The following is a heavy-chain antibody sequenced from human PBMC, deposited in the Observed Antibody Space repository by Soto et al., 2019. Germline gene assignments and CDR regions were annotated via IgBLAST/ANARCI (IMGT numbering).Heavy chain of an antibody. V-gene: IGHV3-30*18. J-gene: IGHJ6*02. Sequence: PGRSLRPSCAASGFTFVSYGMYWGRQAPGKGLEWLTAISYDGRNTYYGDSVKGRFTISRDNAKNTVYLQMNSLRLEDMGVYYCTKDPHMDIWGQGTPVTVSS. CDR2: ISYDGRNT. CDR1: GFTFVSYG. CDR3: TKDPHMDI.